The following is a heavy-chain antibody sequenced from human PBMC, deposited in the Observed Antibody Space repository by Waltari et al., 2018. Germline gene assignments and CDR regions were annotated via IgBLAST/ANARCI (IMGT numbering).Heavy chain of an antibody. CDR1: GFTFSSYS. J-gene: IGHJ6*02. CDR2: ISSSSSYI. D-gene: IGHD5-18*01. CDR3: ARGDTAMDSYYYYGMDV. Sequence: EVQLVESGGGLVKPGGSLRLSCAASGFTFSSYSMNWVRQAPGKGLEWVSSISSSSSYISYADSVKGRFTISRDNAKNSLYLQMNSLRAEDTAVYYCARGDTAMDSYYYYGMDVWGQGTTVTVSS. V-gene: IGHV3-21*01.